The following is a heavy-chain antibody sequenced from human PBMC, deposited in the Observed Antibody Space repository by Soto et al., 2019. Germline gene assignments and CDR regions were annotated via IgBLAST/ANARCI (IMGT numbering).Heavy chain of an antibody. D-gene: IGHD1-26*01. V-gene: IGHV4-30-2*01. CDR2: IYESGRT. CDR3: ARGDRYSGSFSDYFDP. CDR1: GASISPGGYS. J-gene: IGHJ5*02. Sequence: TSETLSLTCIVSGASISPGGYSWSWLRQPPGKGPEGIGYIYESGRTYYKPSLKSRASISMDTSRNQFSVRLTSVTAADTAVYFCARGDRYSGSFSDYFDPWGQGTLVTVSS.